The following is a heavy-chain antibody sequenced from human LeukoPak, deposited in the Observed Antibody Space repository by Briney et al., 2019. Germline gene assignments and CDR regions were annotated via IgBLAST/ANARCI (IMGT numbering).Heavy chain of an antibody. D-gene: IGHD5-24*01. Sequence: SGGSLRLSCAASGFTFSSYGMHWVRQAPGKGLEWVAFIRYDGSNKYYADSVKGRFTISRDNSKNTLYLQMNSLRAEDTAVYYCAEGLARWLQLGISLFDYWGQGTLVTVSS. J-gene: IGHJ4*02. CDR2: IRYDGSNK. CDR3: AEGLARWLQLGISLFDY. CDR1: GFTFSSYG. V-gene: IGHV3-30*02.